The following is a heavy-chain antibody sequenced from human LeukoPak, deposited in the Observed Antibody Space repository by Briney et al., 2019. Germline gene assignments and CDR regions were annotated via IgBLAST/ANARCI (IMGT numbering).Heavy chain of an antibody. V-gene: IGHV6-1*01. CDR3: ARASVPYSSGWYILDY. Sequence: SQTLSLTCAISGDSVSSNSAAWNWIRQSPSRGLEWLGRTYYRSKWYNDYAVSVKSRITINPDTSKNQFSLQLNSVTPEDTAVYYCARASVPYSSGWYILDYGGQGTLVTVSS. CDR1: GDSVSSNSAA. CDR2: TYYRSKWYN. D-gene: IGHD6-19*01. J-gene: IGHJ4*02.